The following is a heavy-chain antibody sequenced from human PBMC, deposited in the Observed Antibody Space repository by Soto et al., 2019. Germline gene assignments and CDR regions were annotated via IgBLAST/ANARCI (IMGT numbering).Heavy chain of an antibody. V-gene: IGHV4-61*01. CDR2: IYYSGST. Sequence: SETLSLTCTVSGGSVSSGSYYWSWIRQPPGKGLEWIGYIYYSGSTNYNPSLKSRVTISVDTSKNQFSLKLSSVTAADTAVYYCARGPIRTRYYDFWSGYWVWFDPWGQGTLVTVSS. CDR3: ARGPIRTRYYDFWSGYWVWFDP. CDR1: GGSVSSGSYY. D-gene: IGHD3-3*01. J-gene: IGHJ5*02.